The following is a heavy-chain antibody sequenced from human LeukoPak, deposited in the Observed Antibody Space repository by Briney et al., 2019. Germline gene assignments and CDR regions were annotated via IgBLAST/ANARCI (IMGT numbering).Heavy chain of an antibody. CDR2: IYYSGTT. J-gene: IGHJ4*02. Sequence: SETLSLTCTVSGGSISSRGYFWGWIRQPPGKGLEWIGSIYYSGTTYYNPSLQSRVSISVDTSKNQFSLKLSSVTAADTAMYYCVRGFWSGYNDYWGQGTLVTVSS. D-gene: IGHD3-3*01. CDR1: GGSISSRGYF. V-gene: IGHV4-39*07. CDR3: VRGFWSGYNDY.